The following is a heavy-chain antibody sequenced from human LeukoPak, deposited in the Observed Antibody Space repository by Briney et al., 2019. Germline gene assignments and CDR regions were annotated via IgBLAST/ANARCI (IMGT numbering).Heavy chain of an antibody. J-gene: IGHJ3*02. CDR1: GGTFSSYA. V-gene: IGHV1-69*05. Sequence: ASVKVSCKASGGTFSSYAISWVRQAPGQGLEWMGGIISIFGTANYAQKFQGRVTITTDESTSTAYMELSSLRSEDTAVYYCARASKGPRDYDYVWGSYHKLHDAFDIWGQGTMVTVSS. CDR2: IISIFGTA. D-gene: IGHD3-16*02. CDR3: ARASKGPRDYDYVWGSYHKLHDAFDI.